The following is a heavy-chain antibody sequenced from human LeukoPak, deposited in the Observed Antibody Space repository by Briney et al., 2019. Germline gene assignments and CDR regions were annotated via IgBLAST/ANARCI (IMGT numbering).Heavy chain of an antibody. CDR3: ARPPHCSGGSCYGNYFDY. Sequence: ASVKVSCEASGYTFTSYYMHWVRQAPGQGLEWMGIINPSGGSTSYAQKFQGRVTMTRDTSTSTVYMELSSLRSEDTAVYYCARPPHCSGGSCYGNYFDYWGQGTLVTVSS. D-gene: IGHD2-15*01. CDR1: GYTFTSYY. V-gene: IGHV1-46*01. CDR2: INPSGGST. J-gene: IGHJ4*02.